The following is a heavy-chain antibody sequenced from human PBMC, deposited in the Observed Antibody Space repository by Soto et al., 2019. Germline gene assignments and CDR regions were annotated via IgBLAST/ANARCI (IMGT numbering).Heavy chain of an antibody. Sequence: SQTLSLTCAISGDSVSTNSATWDWIRQSPSRGLEWLGRTYYRSKWDYDYAASVKGRININPDTSNNQVSLHLDSVTPDDTAVYHCARLIGNSWLDSWGQGTLVTVSS. CDR3: ARLIGNSWLDS. V-gene: IGHV6-1*01. CDR2: TYYRSKWDY. J-gene: IGHJ5*01. D-gene: IGHD2-8*01. CDR1: GDSVSTNSAT.